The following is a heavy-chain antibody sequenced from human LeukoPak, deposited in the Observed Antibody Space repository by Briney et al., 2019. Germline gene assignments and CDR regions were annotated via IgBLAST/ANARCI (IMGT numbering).Heavy chain of an antibody. CDR1: GFTFSSYS. Sequence: GGSLRLSCAASGFTFSSYSMNWVRQAPGKGLEWVSAISSSSSYIYYADSVKGRFTISRDKAKNSLYLQMNSLRAEDTAVYYCARDSTIAADNWFDLWGQGTLVTVSS. V-gene: IGHV3-21*01. CDR3: ARDSTIAADNWFDL. J-gene: IGHJ5*02. CDR2: ISSSSSYI. D-gene: IGHD6-13*01.